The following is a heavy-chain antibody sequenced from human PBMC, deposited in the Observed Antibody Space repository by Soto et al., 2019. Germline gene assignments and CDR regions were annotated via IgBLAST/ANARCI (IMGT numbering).Heavy chain of an antibody. CDR2: ISYDGSNK. J-gene: IGHJ4*02. D-gene: IGHD3-22*01. V-gene: IGHV3-30*18. CDR1: GFTFSSYG. Sequence: QVQLVESGGGVVQPGRSLRLSCAACGFTFSSYGMHWVRQAPGKGLEWVAVISYDGSNKYYADSVKGRFTISRDNSKNTLYLQMNSLRAEDTAVYYCAKDLYYDSSGYLGYWGQGTLVTVSS. CDR3: AKDLYYDSSGYLGY.